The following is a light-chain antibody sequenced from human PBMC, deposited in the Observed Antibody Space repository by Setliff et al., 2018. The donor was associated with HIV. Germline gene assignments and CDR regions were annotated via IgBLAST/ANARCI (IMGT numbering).Light chain of an antibody. V-gene: IGLV2-14*01. CDR2: DVS. Sequence: QSALTQPASVSGSPGQSITIPCTGTSSDVGTYNAVYWYQQHPGKAPKLMIYDVSTRPSGVSNRFSGSKSGNTASLTISGLQTEDEADYYCSSYTSSSTDVFGIGTKVTVL. J-gene: IGLJ1*01. CDR1: SSDVGTYNA. CDR3: SSYTSSSTDV.